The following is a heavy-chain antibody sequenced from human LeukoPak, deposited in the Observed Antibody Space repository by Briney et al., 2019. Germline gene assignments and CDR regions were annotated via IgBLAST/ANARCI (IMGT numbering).Heavy chain of an antibody. CDR3: ARLSYDSGTHYTCYEY. V-gene: IGHV1-69*06. D-gene: IGHD3-10*01. CDR1: GGTFSSYA. CDR2: IIPIFGTA. J-gene: IGHJ4*02. Sequence: SVKVSCKASGGTFSSYAISWVRQAPGQGLEWMGGIIPIFGTANYAQKFQGRVTITADKSTSTAYMELSSLRADDTAVYYCARLSYDSGTHYTCYEYWGQGTLVTVSS.